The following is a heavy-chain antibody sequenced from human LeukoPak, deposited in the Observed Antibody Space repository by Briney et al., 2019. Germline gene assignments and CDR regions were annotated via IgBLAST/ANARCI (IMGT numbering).Heavy chain of an antibody. D-gene: IGHD6-19*01. CDR2: ISWNSGSI. Sequence: GRSLRLSCAASGFTFDDYAMPWVRQAPGKGLEWVSGISWNSGSIGYADSVKGRFTISRDNAKNSLYLQMNSLRAEDTALYYCAKDGASSGWYYFDYWGQGTLVTVSS. J-gene: IGHJ4*02. CDR1: GFTFDDYA. V-gene: IGHV3-9*01. CDR3: AKDGASSGWYYFDY.